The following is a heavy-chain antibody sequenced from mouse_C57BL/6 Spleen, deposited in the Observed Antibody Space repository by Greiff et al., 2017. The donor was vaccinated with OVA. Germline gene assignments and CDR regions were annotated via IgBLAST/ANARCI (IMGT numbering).Heavy chain of an antibody. V-gene: IGHV5-17*01. Sequence: EVKLMESGGGLVKPGGSLKLSCAASGFTFSDYGMHWVRQAPEKGLEWVAYISSGSSTIYYADTVKGRFTISRDNAKNTLFLQMTSLRSEDTAMYYCARDPYYYGSSYADYWGQGTTLTVSS. CDR2: ISSGSSTI. J-gene: IGHJ2*01. CDR1: GFTFSDYG. D-gene: IGHD1-1*01. CDR3: ARDPYYYGSSYADY.